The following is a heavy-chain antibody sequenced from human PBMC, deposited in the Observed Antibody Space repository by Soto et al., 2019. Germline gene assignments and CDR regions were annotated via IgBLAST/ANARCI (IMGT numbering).Heavy chain of an antibody. CDR3: ARDGMTTGDT. J-gene: IGHJ4*02. Sequence: TLSLTCIVSGVSVRSYTWSWVRQPANKGLEWIGRVFSSVSATYNPSLKSRVSISMDTPENRISLKLDSVTAADAGVYFCARDGMTTGDTWGPGTLVTVSS. V-gene: IGHV4-4*07. CDR1: GVSVRSYT. CDR2: VFSSVSA. D-gene: IGHD2-21*02.